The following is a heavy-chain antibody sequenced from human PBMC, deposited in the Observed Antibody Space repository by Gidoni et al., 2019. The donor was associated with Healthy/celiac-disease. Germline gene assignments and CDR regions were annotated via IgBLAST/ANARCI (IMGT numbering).Heavy chain of an antibody. Sequence: QVQLVESGGGLVKPGGSLRLSCAASGFTFSHYYMSWIRQAPGKGLEWVSYISSSSSYTNYADSVKGRFTISRDNAKNSLYLQMNSLRAEDTAVYYCARYCSGSYALVSRSYMDVWGKGTTVTVSS. CDR2: ISSSSSYT. D-gene: IGHD1-26*01. CDR1: GFTFSHYY. CDR3: ARYCSGSYALVSRSYMDV. V-gene: IGHV3-11*05. J-gene: IGHJ6*03.